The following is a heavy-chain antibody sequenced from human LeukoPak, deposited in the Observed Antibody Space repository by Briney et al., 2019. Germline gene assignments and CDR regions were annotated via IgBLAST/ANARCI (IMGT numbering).Heavy chain of an antibody. D-gene: IGHD6-13*01. J-gene: IGHJ6*03. CDR1: GGSISSGSYY. CDR3: AREAAAGNHYYMDV. Sequence: SQTLSLTCTVSGGSISSGSYYWSWIRQPAGKGLEWIGRIHTSGSTNYNPSLKSRVTISVDTSKNQFSLKLSSVTAADTAVYYCAREAAAGNHYYMDVWGKGTTVTISS. V-gene: IGHV4-61*02. CDR2: IHTSGST.